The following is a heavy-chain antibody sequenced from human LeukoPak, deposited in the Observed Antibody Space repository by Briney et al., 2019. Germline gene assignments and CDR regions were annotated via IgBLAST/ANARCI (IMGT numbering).Heavy chain of an antibody. CDR2: IGTSGGDI. CDR1: GFIFSSYV. J-gene: IGHJ4*02. CDR3: ARDPNWGSGY. D-gene: IGHD7-27*01. V-gene: IGHV3-23*01. Sequence: PGGSLRLSCAASGFIFSSYVMLWVRQAPGKGLEWVSIIGTSGGDIHYADSVKGRFSISRDNSKNTLSLQMNSLRVDDTAVYYCARDPNWGSGYWGQGTPVTVSS.